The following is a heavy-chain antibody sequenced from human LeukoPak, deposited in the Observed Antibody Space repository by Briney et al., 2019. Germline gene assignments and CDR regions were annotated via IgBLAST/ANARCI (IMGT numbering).Heavy chain of an antibody. J-gene: IGHJ5*02. CDR3: GKEGGA. CDR1: GFTFVNYW. D-gene: IGHD3-16*01. CDR2: IGGRGGST. Sequence: GGSLRLSCAASGFTFVNYWMTWVRQAPGKGPEWVSAIGGRGGSTYYADSLGGRFTISRDNSKDMVYLQMNSLKVEDTATYYCGKEGGAWGQGTKVTVSS. V-gene: IGHV3-23*01.